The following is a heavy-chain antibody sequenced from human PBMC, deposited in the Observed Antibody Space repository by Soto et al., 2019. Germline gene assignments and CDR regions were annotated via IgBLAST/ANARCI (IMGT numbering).Heavy chain of an antibody. D-gene: IGHD6-13*01. CDR2: ISWNSGSI. J-gene: IGHJ3*02. V-gene: IGHV3-9*01. CDR3: QKVPSSCLVQGVILFDI. Sequence: GGSLRLSCAASGFTFDDYAMHWVRQAPGKGLEWVSGISWNSGSIGYADSVKGRFTISRDNAKNSLYLQMNSLRAEDTALYYCQKVPSSCLVQGVILFDIWAQGTMFPFS. CDR1: GFTFDDYA.